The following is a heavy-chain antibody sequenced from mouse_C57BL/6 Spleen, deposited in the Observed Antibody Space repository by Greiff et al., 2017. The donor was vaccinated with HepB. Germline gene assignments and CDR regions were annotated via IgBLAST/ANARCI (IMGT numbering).Heavy chain of an antibody. D-gene: IGHD2-3*01. CDR1: GFTFSSYG. CDR2: ISSGGSYT. V-gene: IGHV5-6*02. CDR3: AKLDGYAMDY. J-gene: IGHJ4*01. Sequence: EVKLEESGGDLVKPGGSLKLSCAASGFTFSSYGMSWVRQTPDKRLEWVATISSGGSYTYYPDSVKGRFTISRDNAKNTLYLQMSSLKSEDTAMYYCAKLDGYAMDYWGQGTSVTVSS.